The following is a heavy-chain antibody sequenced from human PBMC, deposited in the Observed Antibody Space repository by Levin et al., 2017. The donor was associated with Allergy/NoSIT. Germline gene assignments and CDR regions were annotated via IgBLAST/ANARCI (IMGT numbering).Heavy chain of an antibody. J-gene: IGHJ5*02. D-gene: IGHD6-19*01. Sequence: PGGSLRLSCAASGFTFSSYSMNWVRQAPEKGLEWVSSISSSSSYIYYADSLKGRFTISRDNAKNSLYLQMNSLRAEDTAVYYCARVLYSSGWYEDTWGQGTLVTVSS. CDR1: GFTFSSYS. CDR2: ISSSSSYI. V-gene: IGHV3-21*01. CDR3: ARVLYSSGWYEDT.